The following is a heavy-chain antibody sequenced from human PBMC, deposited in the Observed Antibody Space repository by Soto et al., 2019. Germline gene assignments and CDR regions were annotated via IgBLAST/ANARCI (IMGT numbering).Heavy chain of an antibody. D-gene: IGHD3-22*01. CDR3: AKDPNYYDSSGIPHFS. CDR1: GFTFSSYA. CDR2: ISGSGGST. J-gene: IGHJ5*02. V-gene: IGHV3-23*01. Sequence: GGSLRLSCAASGFTFSSYAMSWVRQAPGKGLEWVSAISGSGGSTYYADSVKGRFTISRDNSKNTLYLQMNSLRAEDTAVYYCAKDPNYYDSSGIPHFSWGQGTLVTVSS.